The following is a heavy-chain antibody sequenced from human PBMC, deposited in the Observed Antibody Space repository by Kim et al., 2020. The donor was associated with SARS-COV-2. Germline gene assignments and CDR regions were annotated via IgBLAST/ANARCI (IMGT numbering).Heavy chain of an antibody. V-gene: IGHV4-34*01. D-gene: IGHD6-13*01. CDR3: ARGWGSWALYYYYYGMDV. CDR1: GGSFSGYY. J-gene: IGHJ6*02. CDR2: INHSGST. Sequence: SETLSLTCAVYGGSFSGYYWSWIRQPPGKGLEWIGEINHSGSTNYNPSLKSRVTISVDTSKNQFSLKLSSVTAADTAVYYCARGWGSWALYYYYYGMDVWGQGTTVTVSS.